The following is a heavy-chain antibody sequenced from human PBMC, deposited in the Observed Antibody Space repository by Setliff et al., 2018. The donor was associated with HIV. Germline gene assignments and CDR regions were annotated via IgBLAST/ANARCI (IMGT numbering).Heavy chain of an antibody. CDR2: ISGSGGST. CDR3: AKDQITMIVVVPFDI. V-gene: IGHV3-23*01. J-gene: IGHJ3*02. Sequence: GESLKISCAASGFTFSSYAMSWVRQAPGKGLEWVSAISGSGGSTYYADSVKGRFTISRGNSKNTLYLQMNSLRAEDTAVYYCAKDQITMIVVVPFDIWGQGTMVTVSS. CDR1: GFTFSSYA. D-gene: IGHD3-22*01.